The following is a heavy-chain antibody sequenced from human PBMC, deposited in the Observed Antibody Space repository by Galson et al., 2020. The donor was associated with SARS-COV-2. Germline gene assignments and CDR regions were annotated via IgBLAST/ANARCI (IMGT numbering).Heavy chain of an antibody. CDR1: GYTLTELS. V-gene: IGHV1-24*01. D-gene: IGHD6-13*01. J-gene: IGHJ5*02. CDR2: FDPEDGET. CDR3: ATAPCIATAGWFDP. Sequence: ASVKVSCKVSGYTLTELSMHWVRQAPGKGLEWMGGFDPEDGETIYAQKFQGRVTMTEDTSTDTAYMELSSLRSEDTAVYYCATAPCIATAGWFDPWGQGTLVTFSS.